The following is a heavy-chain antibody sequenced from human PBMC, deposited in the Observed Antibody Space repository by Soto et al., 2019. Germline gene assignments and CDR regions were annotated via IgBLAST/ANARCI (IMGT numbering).Heavy chain of an antibody. D-gene: IGHD3-22*01. Sequence: GGSLRLSCAASGFTFSGSAMHWVRQASGKGLEWVGRIRSKANSYATAYAASVKGRFTISRDDSKNTAYLQMNSLKTEDTAVYYCTRPAPEIYDSSGYYYYYGMDVWGQGTTVTVSS. CDR1: GFTFSGSA. CDR3: TRPAPEIYDSSGYYYYYGMDV. J-gene: IGHJ6*02. V-gene: IGHV3-73*01. CDR2: IRSKANSYAT.